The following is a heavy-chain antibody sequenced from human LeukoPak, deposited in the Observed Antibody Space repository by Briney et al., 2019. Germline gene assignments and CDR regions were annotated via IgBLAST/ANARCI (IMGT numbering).Heavy chain of an antibody. Sequence: TGGSLRLSCAASGFDFSTYSIDWVRQAPGKGLEWLSYISTSSATIKYADSVKGRFTISRDNAKNSLYPQMNNLRAEDSAVYYCVRKTVGAQNWFGPWGQGTLVSVSS. V-gene: IGHV3-48*04. CDR3: VRKTVGAQNWFGP. CDR2: ISTSSATI. D-gene: IGHD1-26*01. J-gene: IGHJ5*02. CDR1: GFDFSTYS.